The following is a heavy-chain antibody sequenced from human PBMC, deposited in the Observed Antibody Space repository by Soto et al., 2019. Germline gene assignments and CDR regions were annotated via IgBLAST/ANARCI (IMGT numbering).Heavy chain of an antibody. CDR3: AKLVGSGWRGVCDH. D-gene: IGHD6-19*01. V-gene: IGHV3-23*01. Sequence: EVQLLESGGGLVQPGGSLRLSCAASGFTFTSYAMSWVRQAPGKGLEWGSTISGSGGGTYYADSVKGRFTISRDNSKNTLYLQMNSLTAEDTAVYYCAKLVGSGWRGVCDHWGQGTLVTVSS. CDR1: GFTFTSYA. J-gene: IGHJ4*02. CDR2: ISGSGGGT.